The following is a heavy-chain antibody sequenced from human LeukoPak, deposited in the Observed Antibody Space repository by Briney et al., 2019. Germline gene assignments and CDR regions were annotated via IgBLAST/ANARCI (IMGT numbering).Heavy chain of an antibody. CDR3: ARDCSGGRCYGAFDV. CDR2: ISAYNGNT. Sequence: VASVKVSCKASGYIFTSYSISWVRQAPGQGLEWMGWISAYNGNTDYVQKLQGRVTMTTDTSTSTAYMELRSLRSDDTAVYYCARDCSGGRCYGAFDVWGQGTLVIVSS. V-gene: IGHV1-18*01. J-gene: IGHJ3*01. D-gene: IGHD2-15*01. CDR1: GYIFTSYS.